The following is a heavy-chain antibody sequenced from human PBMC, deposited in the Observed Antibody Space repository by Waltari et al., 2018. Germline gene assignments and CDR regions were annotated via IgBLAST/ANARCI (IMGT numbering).Heavy chain of an antibody. CDR3: ATLGKGLAPDW. D-gene: IGHD3-9*01. CDR1: GYTLTELS. J-gene: IGHJ4*02. V-gene: IGHV1-24*01. CDR2: FDPEDGET. Sequence: QVQLVQSGAEVKKPGASVKVSCKVSGYTLTELSMHWVRQAPGKGLEWMGGFDPEDGETIYAQKFQGRVTMTKDTSTDTAYMELSSLRSEDTAVYYCATLGKGLAPDWWGQGTLVTVSS.